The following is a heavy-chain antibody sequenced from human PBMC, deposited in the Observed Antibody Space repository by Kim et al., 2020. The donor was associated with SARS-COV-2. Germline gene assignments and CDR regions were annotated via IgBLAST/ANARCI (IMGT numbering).Heavy chain of an antibody. V-gene: IGHV1-18*01. Sequence: YAQKVQGRVTMTTDTSTSTAYMELRSLRSDDTAVYYCARVVQLWPYYMDVWGKGTTVTVSS. J-gene: IGHJ6*03. CDR3: ARVVQLWPYYMDV. D-gene: IGHD5-18*01.